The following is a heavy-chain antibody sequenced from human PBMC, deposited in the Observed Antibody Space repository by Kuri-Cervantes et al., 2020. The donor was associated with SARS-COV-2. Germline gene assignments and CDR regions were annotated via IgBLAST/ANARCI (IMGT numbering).Heavy chain of an antibody. CDR2: INPNSGGT. CDR1: GYTFTSYD. D-gene: IGHD6-25*01. Sequence: ASVKVSCKASGYTFTSYDINWVRQATGQGLEWMGWINPNSGGTNYAQKFQGWVTMTRDTSISTAYLELNRLRSDDTAVYYCAKDYSSDIWGEHYYGMDVWGQGTTVT. V-gene: IGHV1-2*04. J-gene: IGHJ6*01. CDR3: AKDYSSDIWGEHYYGMDV.